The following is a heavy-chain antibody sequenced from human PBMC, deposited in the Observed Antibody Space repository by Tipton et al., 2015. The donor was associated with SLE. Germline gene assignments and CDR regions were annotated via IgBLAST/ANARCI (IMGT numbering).Heavy chain of an antibody. CDR2: IHRRGST. V-gene: IGHV4-4*02. CDR3: AKDYNHDNADYN. J-gene: IGHJ4*02. CDR1: GDSVSSDKW. D-gene: IGHD4-17*01. Sequence: TLSLTCDVSGDSVSSDKWWSWVRQSPGKGLEWIGEIHRRGSTNYNPSVKSRVTISLDRSKNQISLKLSSVTVADTAVYYCAKDYNHDNADYNWGQGTLVIVSS.